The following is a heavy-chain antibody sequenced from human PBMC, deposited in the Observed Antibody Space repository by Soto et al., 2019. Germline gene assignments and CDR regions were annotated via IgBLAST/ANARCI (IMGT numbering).Heavy chain of an antibody. CDR3: AKHGRQSLANEIDS. V-gene: IGHV3-23*01. Sequence: GGSLRLSCAASGFTFSSYAMSWVRQAPGKGLEWVSAIRGSGGSTYYADSVKDRFTISTDNSKNTLYLQMNSLTAEDTAVYYCAKHGRQSLANEIDSWGQGTLVTVSS. CDR1: GFTFSSYA. D-gene: IGHD6-19*01. CDR2: IRGSGGST. J-gene: IGHJ4*02.